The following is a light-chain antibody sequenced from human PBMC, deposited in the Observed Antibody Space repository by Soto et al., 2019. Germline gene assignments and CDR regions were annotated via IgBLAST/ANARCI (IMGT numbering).Light chain of an antibody. CDR2: GAS. J-gene: IGKJ1*01. Sequence: EIVMTQSPATLSVSPGERATLSCRASQSVGSDLAWYQQKPGQAPRLLIYGASTRAAGSPARFSGSGSGTEFTLTIPSLKLEDFAVYYCQQFHNWPRTFGQGTKVDIK. CDR1: QSVGSD. V-gene: IGKV3-15*01. CDR3: QQFHNWPRT.